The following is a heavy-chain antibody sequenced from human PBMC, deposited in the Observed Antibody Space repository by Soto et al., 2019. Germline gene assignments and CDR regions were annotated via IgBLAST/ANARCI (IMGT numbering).Heavy chain of an antibody. CDR1: GYTFTSYG. V-gene: IGHV1-18*01. CDR2: ISAYNGNT. Sequence: GASVKVSCKASGYTFTSYGISWVRQAPGQGLEWMGWISAYNGNTNYAQRLQGRVTMTTDTSTSTAYMELRSLRSDDTAVHYCARVKGYFGTYYDFWSGYYKGGDYYYGMDVWGQGTTVTVSS. CDR3: ARVKGYFGTYYDFWSGYYKGGDYYYGMDV. J-gene: IGHJ6*02. D-gene: IGHD3-3*01.